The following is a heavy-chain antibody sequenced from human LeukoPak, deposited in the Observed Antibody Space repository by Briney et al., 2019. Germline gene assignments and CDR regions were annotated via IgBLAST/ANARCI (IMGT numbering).Heavy chain of an antibody. CDR2: IYTSGST. J-gene: IGHJ5*02. CDR3: ARGHYGDYYNWFDP. D-gene: IGHD4-17*01. V-gene: IGHV4-4*07. CDR1: GGSISSYY. Sequence: SETLSLTCTVSGGSISSYYWSWIRQPAGKGLEWIGRIYTSGSTNYNPSLKSRVTTSVDTSKNLFSLKLSSVTAADTAVYYCARGHYGDYYNWFDPWGQGTLVTVSS.